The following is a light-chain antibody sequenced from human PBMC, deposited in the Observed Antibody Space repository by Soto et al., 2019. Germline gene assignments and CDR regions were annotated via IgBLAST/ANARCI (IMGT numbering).Light chain of an antibody. CDR2: RTS. J-gene: IGKJ4*01. Sequence: EIVLTQSPGTLSLSPGERATLSCRASQSVSSSYLAWYQQKPGQAPRLLMFRTSSRATGFPARFSGSGSGTEFNLTISSLQSEDFGVYYCQQYNNWPRATFGGGTKV. CDR3: QQYNNWPRAT. V-gene: IGKV3-15*01. CDR1: QSVSSSY.